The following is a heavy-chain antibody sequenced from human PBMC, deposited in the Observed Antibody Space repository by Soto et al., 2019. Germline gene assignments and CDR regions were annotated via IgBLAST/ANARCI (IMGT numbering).Heavy chain of an antibody. J-gene: IGHJ4*02. V-gene: IGHV1-18*01. CDR2: ISAYNGNT. CDR1: GYTFTSYG. Sequence: QVQLVQSGAEVKKPGASVKVSCKASGYTFTSYGISWARQAPGQGLEWMGWISAYNGNTNYAQKLQGRATMTTDTSRSTAYMELRGLRSDVTAVYYCARDFQWLVQWGYFDYWGQGTLVTVSS. CDR3: ARDFQWLVQWGYFDY. D-gene: IGHD6-19*01.